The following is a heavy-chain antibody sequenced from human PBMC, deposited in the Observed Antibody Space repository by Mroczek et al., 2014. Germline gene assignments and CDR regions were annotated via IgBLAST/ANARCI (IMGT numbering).Heavy chain of an antibody. D-gene: IGHD5-24*01. Sequence: QVQLVESGPGLVKPSETLSLTCTVSGGSISSYYWSWIRQPPGKGLEWIGYIYYSGSTNYNPSLKSRVTISVDTSKNQFSLKLSSVTAADTAVYYCARDGSNVEMATNGGAFDIWGQGTMVTVSS. CDR2: IYYSGST. V-gene: IGHV4-59*01. CDR3: ARDGSNVEMATNGGAFDI. J-gene: IGHJ3*02. CDR1: GGSISSYY.